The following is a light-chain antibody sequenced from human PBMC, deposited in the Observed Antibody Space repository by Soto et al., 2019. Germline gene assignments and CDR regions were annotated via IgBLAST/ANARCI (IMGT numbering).Light chain of an antibody. J-gene: IGKJ1*01. Sequence: EIVMTQSPSPLSVSPGERATLSCRASQSIDNKLAWYQQRPGQAPRLLIYGASTRVTGIPGRFSGSGSGTEFTLTISGLQSEDFGVYYCQQYKSWRTFGQGTNVETK. CDR2: GAS. CDR1: QSIDNK. CDR3: QQYKSWRT. V-gene: IGKV3-15*01.